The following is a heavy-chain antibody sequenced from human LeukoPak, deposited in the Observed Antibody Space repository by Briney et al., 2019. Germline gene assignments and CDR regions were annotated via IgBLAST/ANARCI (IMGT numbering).Heavy chain of an antibody. J-gene: IGHJ6*03. CDR2: IIPIFGTA. Sequence: GATVKVSCKASGGTFSSYAISWVRQAPGQGLEWMGGIIPIFGTANYAQKSQGRVTITADESTSTAYMELSSLRSEDTAVYYCAGGEAHYYYYYMDVWGKGTTVTISS. CDR1: GGTFSSYA. V-gene: IGHV1-69*13. D-gene: IGHD3-16*01. CDR3: AGGEAHYYYYYMDV.